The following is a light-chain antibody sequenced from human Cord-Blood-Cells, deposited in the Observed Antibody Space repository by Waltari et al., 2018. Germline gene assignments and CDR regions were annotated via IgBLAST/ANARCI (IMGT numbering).Light chain of an antibody. CDR2: DVS. CDR1: SSDVGGYNY. J-gene: IGLJ3*02. CDR3: SSYTSSSTWV. Sequence: QSALTQPASVSGSPGQSITISCTGTSSDVGGYNYVSCYQQHPGKAPKLMIYDVSKRPSGVSNRFSGSKSGNTASLTISGLQAEDEADYCCSSYTSSSTWVFGGGTKLTVL. V-gene: IGLV2-14*01.